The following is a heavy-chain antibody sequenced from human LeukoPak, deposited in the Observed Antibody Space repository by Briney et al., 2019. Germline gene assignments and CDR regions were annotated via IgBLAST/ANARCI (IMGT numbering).Heavy chain of an antibody. J-gene: IGHJ5*02. CDR1: GYTFTGYY. CDR2: INPNSGGT. CDR3: ARGSGIVLMVYANWFDP. Sequence: ASVTVSCKASGYTFTGYYMHWVRQAPGQGLEWMGWINPNSGGTNYAQKFQGRVTMTRDTSISTAYMELSRLRSDDTAVYYCARGSGIVLMVYANWFDPWGQGTLVTVSS. V-gene: IGHV1-2*02. D-gene: IGHD2-8*01.